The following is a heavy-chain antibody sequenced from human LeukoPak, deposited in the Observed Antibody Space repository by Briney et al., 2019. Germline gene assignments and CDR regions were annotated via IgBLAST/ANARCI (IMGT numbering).Heavy chain of an antibody. Sequence: GASVKVSCKAPGYTFTSYDINWVRQATGQGLEWMGWMNPNSGNTGYAQKFQGRVTMTRNTSISTAYMELSSLRSEDTAVYYCAADTPRPYSGSYYYYYGMDVWGQGPRSPSP. CDR2: MNPNSGNT. D-gene: IGHD1-26*01. V-gene: IGHV1-8*01. CDR1: GYTFTSYD. CDR3: AADTPRPYSGSYYYYYGMDV. J-gene: IGHJ6*02.